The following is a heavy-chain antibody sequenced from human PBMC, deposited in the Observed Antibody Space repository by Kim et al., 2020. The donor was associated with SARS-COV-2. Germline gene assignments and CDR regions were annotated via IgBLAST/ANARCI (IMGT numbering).Heavy chain of an antibody. CDR1: GFTFSGSA. CDR3: TSGSSGWYSHDY. D-gene: IGHD6-19*01. J-gene: IGHJ4*02. V-gene: IGHV3-73*01. CDR2: IRSKANSYAT. Sequence: GGSLRLSCAASGFTFSGSAMHWVRQASGKGLEWVGRIRSKANSYATAYAASVKGRFTISRDDSKNTAYLQMNSLKTEDTAVYYCTSGSSGWYSHDYWGQGTLVTVSS.